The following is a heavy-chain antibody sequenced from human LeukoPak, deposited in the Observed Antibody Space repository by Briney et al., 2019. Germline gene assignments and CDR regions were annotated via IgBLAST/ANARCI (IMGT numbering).Heavy chain of an antibody. CDR3: ARRANTAPPYYFDY. CDR1: DDSMSSYY. J-gene: IGHJ4*02. CDR2: VYYSGGT. D-gene: IGHD5-18*01. V-gene: IGHV4-59*01. Sequence: SETLSLTSTVSDDSMSSYYWNWIRQPPGKGLEWIGYVYYSGGTNYNPSLKSRVTISLDTSKNQFSLKLSSVTAADTAVYYCARRANTAPPYYFDYWGQGTLVTVSS.